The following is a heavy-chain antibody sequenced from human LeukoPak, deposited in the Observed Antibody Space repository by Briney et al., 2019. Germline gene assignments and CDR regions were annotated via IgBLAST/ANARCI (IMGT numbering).Heavy chain of an antibody. D-gene: IGHD4-11*01. CDR3: AKLEYSNYVLGGHDWFDP. J-gene: IGHJ5*02. Sequence: GGSLRLSCAASGFTFSSYSMNWVRQAPGKGLEWVSAISGSGGSTYYADSVKGRFTISRDNSKNTLYLQMNSLRAEDTAVYYCAKLEYSNYVLGGHDWFDPWGQGTLVTVSS. V-gene: IGHV3-23*01. CDR1: GFTFSSYS. CDR2: ISGSGGST.